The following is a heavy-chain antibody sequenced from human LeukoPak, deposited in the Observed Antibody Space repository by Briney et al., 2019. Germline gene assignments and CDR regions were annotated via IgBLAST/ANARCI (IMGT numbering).Heavy chain of an antibody. CDR3: AKRRYNSNGGGCFDP. CDR1: GGSFSGYY. CDR2: INHSGST. V-gene: IGHV4-34*01. J-gene: IGHJ5*02. Sequence: SETLSLTCAVYGGSFSGYYWSWIRQPPGKGLEWIGEINHSGSTKYNPSLKSRVTISLDTSKTHFSLKLSSVTAADTAVYYCAKRRYNSNGGGCFDPWGQGTLVTGSS. D-gene: IGHD1-20*01.